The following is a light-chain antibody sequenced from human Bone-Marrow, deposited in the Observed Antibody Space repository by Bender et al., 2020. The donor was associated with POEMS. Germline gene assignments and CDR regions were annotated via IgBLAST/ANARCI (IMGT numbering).Light chain of an antibody. V-gene: IGLV2-23*01. Sequence: QSALTQPPSVSGSPGQSITISCTGASSDVGDHNLVSWYQQHPGKAPKLMIYEGSKRRSAVSNRFSGCTSASTASLTISALQDEEEADYYCCSFAGSVLFGGGTKLTVL. J-gene: IGLJ2*01. CDR1: SSDVGDHNL. CDR3: CSFAGSVL. CDR2: EGS.